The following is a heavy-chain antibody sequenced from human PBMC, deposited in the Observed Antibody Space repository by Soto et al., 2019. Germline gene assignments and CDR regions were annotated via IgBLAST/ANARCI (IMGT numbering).Heavy chain of an antibody. V-gene: IGHV4-59*01. CDR3: ATKTGAAAGFGHYGMDV. CDR1: GGSISSYY. CDR2: IYYSGST. Sequence: SETLSLTCTVSGGSISSYYWSWIRQPPGKGLEWIGYIYYSGSTNYNPSLKSRVTISVDTSKNQFSLKLSSVTAADTAVYYCATKTGAAAGFGHYGMDVWGQGTTVTVSS. J-gene: IGHJ6*02. D-gene: IGHD6-13*01.